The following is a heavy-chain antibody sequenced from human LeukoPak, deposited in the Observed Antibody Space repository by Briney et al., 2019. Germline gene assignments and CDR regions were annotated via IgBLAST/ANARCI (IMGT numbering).Heavy chain of an antibody. Sequence: GGSLRLSCAASGFSLSNYWMNWVRQAPGRGLEWVASIRPDGSEKYYVGSLRGRFTISRDDARNSLYLQMSSLRAEDTAVYYCAEGGYWGQGTLVTVSS. V-gene: IGHV3-7*01. CDR2: IRPDGSEK. CDR3: AEGGY. CDR1: GFSLSNYW. J-gene: IGHJ4*02.